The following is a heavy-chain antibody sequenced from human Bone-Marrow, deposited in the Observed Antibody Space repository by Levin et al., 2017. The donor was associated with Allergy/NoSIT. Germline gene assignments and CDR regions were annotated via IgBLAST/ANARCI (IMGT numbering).Heavy chain of an antibody. J-gene: IGHJ4*02. CDR1: GFTFSSYT. CDR2: ISHDGSDK. Sequence: GESLKISCAGSGFTFSSYTMVWVRQAPGKGLEWVTVISHDGSDKYYADFVKGRFAISRDNYKNTMYLQMNSLRAEDTAMYYCVRDGPVDTAFDNWGQGTLVTVSS. CDR3: VRDGPVDTAFDN. D-gene: IGHD5-18*01. V-gene: IGHV3-30*09.